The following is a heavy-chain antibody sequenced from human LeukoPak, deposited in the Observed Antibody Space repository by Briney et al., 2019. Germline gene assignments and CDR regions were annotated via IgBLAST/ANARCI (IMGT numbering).Heavy chain of an antibody. Sequence: GGSLRLSCAASGFTFSSYGMHWVRQAPGKGLEWVAVISYDGSNKYYADSVRGRYTISRDNSKNTLFLQMNSPRAEDTAVYYCAKGRITMVRGVSMDVWGKGTTVTVSS. CDR2: ISYDGSNK. D-gene: IGHD3-10*01. V-gene: IGHV3-30*18. CDR3: AKGRITMVRGVSMDV. CDR1: GFTFSSYG. J-gene: IGHJ6*04.